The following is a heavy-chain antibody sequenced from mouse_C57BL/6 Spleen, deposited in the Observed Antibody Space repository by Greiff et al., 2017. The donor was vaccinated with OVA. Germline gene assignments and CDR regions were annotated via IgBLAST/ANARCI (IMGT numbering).Heavy chain of an antibody. CDR1: GYTFTDYE. Sequence: QVQLQQPGAELVRPGASVTLSCKASGYTFTDYEMHWVKQTPVHGLEWIGAIDPETGGTAYNQKFKGKAILTADKSSSTAYMELRSLTSEDSAVYYCTRRTTALYYFDYWGQGTTLAVSS. J-gene: IGHJ2*01. D-gene: IGHD1-2*01. CDR2: IDPETGGT. V-gene: IGHV1-15*01. CDR3: TRRTTALYYFDY.